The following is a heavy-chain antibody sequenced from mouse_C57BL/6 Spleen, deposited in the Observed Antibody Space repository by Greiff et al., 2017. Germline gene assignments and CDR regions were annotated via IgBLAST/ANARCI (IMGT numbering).Heavy chain of an antibody. CDR2: IYPGDGDT. V-gene: IGHV1-82*01. J-gene: IGHJ1*03. CDR1: GYAFSSSW. Sequence: QVHVKQSGPELVKPGASVKISCKASGYAFSSSWMNWVKQRPGKGLEWIGRIYPGDGDTNYNGKFKGKATLTADKSSSTAYMQLSSLTSEDSAVYFCANYYGSSYSYWYFDVWGTGTTVTVSS. CDR3: ANYYGSSYSYWYFDV. D-gene: IGHD1-1*01.